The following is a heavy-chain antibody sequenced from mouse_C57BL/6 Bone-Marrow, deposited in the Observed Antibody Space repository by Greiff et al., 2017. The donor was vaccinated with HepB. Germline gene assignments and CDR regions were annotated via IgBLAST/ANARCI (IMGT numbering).Heavy chain of an antibody. J-gene: IGHJ3*01. CDR1: GYTFTDSY. D-gene: IGHD1-1*01. V-gene: IGHV1-77*01. Sequence: QVHVKQSGAELVKPGASVKISCKASGYTFTDSYINWVKQRPGQGLEWIGKIGPGSGSTYYNEKFKGKATLTADKPPSTAYMQLSSLTSEDSAVYFCARGYYGSSPFAYWGQGTLVTVSA. CDR2: IGPGSGST. CDR3: ARGYYGSSPFAY.